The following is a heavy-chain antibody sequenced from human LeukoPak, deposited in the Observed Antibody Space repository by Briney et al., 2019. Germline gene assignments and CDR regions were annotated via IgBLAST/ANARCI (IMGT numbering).Heavy chain of an antibody. D-gene: IGHD1-20*01. CDR3: ARMGAIAGASANPDF. CDR1: GVSISGNY. V-gene: IGHV4-59*01. Sequence: SSETLSLTCTVSGVSISGNYWSWIRQPPGKGLEWIGYIFYTGSTNYNPSLQSRVTILLDTSKNQFSLHLRSVTAADTAVYYCARMGAIAGASANPDFWGQGTLVSVSS. CDR2: IFYTGST. J-gene: IGHJ4*02.